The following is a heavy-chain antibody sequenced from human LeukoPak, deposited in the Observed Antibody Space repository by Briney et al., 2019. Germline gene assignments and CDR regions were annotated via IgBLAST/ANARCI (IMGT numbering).Heavy chain of an antibody. J-gene: IGHJ4*02. CDR3: ARRDRLYNYYDFWSGYYPGGPFDY. CDR1: GGSFSGYY. D-gene: IGHD3-3*01. Sequence: KPSETLSLTCAVYGGSFSGYYWSWIRQPPVKGLEWIGEINHSGSTNYNPSLKSRVTISVDTSKNQFSLKLSSVTAADTAVYYCARRDRLYNYYDFWSGYYPGGPFDYWGQGTLVTVSS. CDR2: INHSGST. V-gene: IGHV4-34*01.